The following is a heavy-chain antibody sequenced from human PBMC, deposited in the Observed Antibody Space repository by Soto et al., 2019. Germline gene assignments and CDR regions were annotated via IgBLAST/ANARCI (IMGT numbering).Heavy chain of an antibody. D-gene: IGHD2-2*01. J-gene: IGHJ5*02. CDR3: AKDGYCSSTSCGTNWFDP. CDR2: ISGSGGST. Sequence: GGSLRLSCAASGFTFSSYAMSWVRQAPGKGLEWVSAISGSGGSTYYADSVKGRFTISRDNSKNTLYLQINSLRAEDTAVYYCAKDGYCSSTSCGTNWFDPWGQGTLVTVSS. CDR1: GFTFSSYA. V-gene: IGHV3-23*01.